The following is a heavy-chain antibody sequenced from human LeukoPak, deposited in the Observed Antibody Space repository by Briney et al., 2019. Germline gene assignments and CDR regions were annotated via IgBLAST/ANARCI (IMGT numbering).Heavy chain of an antibody. J-gene: IGHJ4*02. V-gene: IGHV1-2*02. CDR3: ARDLSGDSIVGGTHYFDY. Sequence: GASVKVSCKASGYTFTGYYMHWMRPAPGQGLEWMGWINPYSGATKYAQKFQGRVTMTRDTSISTAYMEISRLTSDDTAVYYCARDLSGDSIVGGTHYFDYWGQGTLVTVSS. D-gene: IGHD1-26*01. CDR1: GYTFTGYY. CDR2: INPYSGAT.